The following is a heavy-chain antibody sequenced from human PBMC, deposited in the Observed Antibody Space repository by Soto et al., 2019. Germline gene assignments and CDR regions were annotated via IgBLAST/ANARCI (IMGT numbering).Heavy chain of an antibody. CDR3: AREDASMAAFDY. J-gene: IGHJ4*02. V-gene: IGHV4-59*01. CDR2: IYYSGST. CDR1: GGSISSYC. D-gene: IGHD5-18*01. Sequence: SETLSLTCTVSGGSISSYCLNWIRQPPGKGLEWIGYIYYSGSTNYNPSLKSRVTISVDTSKNQFSLRLSSVTAADTVVYFCAREDASMAAFDYWGLGTLVPFSS.